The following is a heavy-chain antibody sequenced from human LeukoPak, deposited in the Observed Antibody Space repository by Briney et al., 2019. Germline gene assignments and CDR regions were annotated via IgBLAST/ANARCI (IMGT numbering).Heavy chain of an antibody. J-gene: IGHJ6*02. CDR2: ISSSGSTI. CDR1: GYTLTELS. D-gene: IGHD5-18*01. CDR3: AREMYSYGFYYYYYGMDV. Sequence: GASVKVSCKVSGYTLTELSMNWVRQAPGKGLEWVSYISSSGSTIYYADSVKGRFTISRDNAKNSLYLQMNSLRAEDTAVYYCAREMYSYGFYYYYYGMDVWGQGTTVTVSS. V-gene: IGHV3-48*04.